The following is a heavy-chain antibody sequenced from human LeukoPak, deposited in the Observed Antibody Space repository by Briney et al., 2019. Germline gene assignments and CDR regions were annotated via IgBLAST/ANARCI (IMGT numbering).Heavy chain of an antibody. CDR3: ARDLTYYDSSPVSY. CDR2: ISSSGSTI. J-gene: IGHJ4*02. CDR1: GFTFSDYY. D-gene: IGHD3-22*01. Sequence: GGSLRLSCAASGFTFSDYYMSWIRQAPGKGLEWVSYISSSGSTIYYADSVKGRFTISRDNARNSLYLQMNSLRAEDTAVYYCARDLTYYDSSPVSYWGQGTLVTVSS. V-gene: IGHV3-11*01.